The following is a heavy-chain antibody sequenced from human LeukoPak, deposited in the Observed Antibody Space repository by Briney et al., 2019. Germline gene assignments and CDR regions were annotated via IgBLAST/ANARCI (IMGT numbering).Heavy chain of an antibody. J-gene: IGHJ3*02. D-gene: IGHD2-2*01. V-gene: IGHV4-4*09. CDR2: IYTSGST. CDR3: ARRRYCSSTSCYWDDAFDI. Sequence: SETLSLTCTVSGGSISSYYWSWIRQPPGKGLEWIGYIYTSGSTNYNPSLKSRVTISVDTSKNQFSLKLSSVTAADTAVYYCARRRYCSSTSCYWDDAFDIWGQGTMDTVSS. CDR1: GGSISSYY.